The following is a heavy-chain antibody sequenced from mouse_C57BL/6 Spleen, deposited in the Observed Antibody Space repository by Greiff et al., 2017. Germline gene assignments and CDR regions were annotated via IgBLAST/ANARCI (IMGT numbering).Heavy chain of an antibody. J-gene: IGHJ2*01. CDR2: IHPNSGST. CDR3: ARGGTTGGFDY. CDR1: GYTFTSYW. Sequence: VQLQQSGAELVKPGASVKLSCKASGYTFTSYWMHWVKQRPGQGLEWIGMIHPNSGSTNYNEKFTSKATLTVDKSSSTAYMQLSSLTSEDSGVWCCARGGTTGGFDYWGQGTTVTVSS. V-gene: IGHV1-64*01. D-gene: IGHD1-1*01.